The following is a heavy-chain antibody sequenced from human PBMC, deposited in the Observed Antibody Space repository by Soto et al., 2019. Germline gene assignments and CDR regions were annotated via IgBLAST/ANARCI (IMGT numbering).Heavy chain of an antibody. CDR1: GFTFSVYA. Sequence: EVQVLESGGDLVQPGGSLRLSCAASGFTFSVYAMCWVRQAPGKGLEWVSTISGSGDETYYADSVKGRFTISRDNSKNTLYLQTNSLRGEDSAIYFCAKDRGTGDYGVNAFDTWGQGTKVTVSS. J-gene: IGHJ3*02. CDR3: AKDRGTGDYGVNAFDT. D-gene: IGHD7-27*01. CDR2: ISGSGDET. V-gene: IGHV3-23*01.